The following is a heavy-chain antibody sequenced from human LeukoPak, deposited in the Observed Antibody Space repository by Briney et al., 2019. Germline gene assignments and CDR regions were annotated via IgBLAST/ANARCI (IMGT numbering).Heavy chain of an antibody. CDR2: ISAYNGNT. CDR3: AREGVRRPYYFDY. D-gene: IGHD3-10*01. J-gene: IGHJ4*02. CDR1: GYTFSNYD. Sequence: GASVKVSCKASGYTFSNYDINWVRQATGQGLEWMGWISAYNGNTNYAQKLQGRVTMTTDTSTSTAYMELRSLRSDDTAVYYCAREGVRRPYYFDYWGQGTLVTVSS. V-gene: IGHV1-18*01.